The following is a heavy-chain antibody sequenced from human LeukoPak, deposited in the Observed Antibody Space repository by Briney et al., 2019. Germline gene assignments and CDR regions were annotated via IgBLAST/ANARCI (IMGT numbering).Heavy chain of an antibody. CDR3: ARDRLIAAAGTGNFDP. CDR1: GYTFTSYD. J-gene: IGHJ5*02. V-gene: IGHV1-8*01. D-gene: IGHD6-13*01. Sequence: ASVKVSCKASGYTFTSYDINWVRQATGQGLEWMGWMNPNSGNTGYAQKFQGRVTMTRNTSISTAYMELSGLRSEDTAVYYCARDRLIAAAGTGNFDPWGQGTLVTVSS. CDR2: MNPNSGNT.